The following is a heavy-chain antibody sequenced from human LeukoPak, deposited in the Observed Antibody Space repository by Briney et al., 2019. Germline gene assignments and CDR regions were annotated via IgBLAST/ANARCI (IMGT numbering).Heavy chain of an antibody. V-gene: IGHV4-39*01. D-gene: IGHD2-15*01. CDR1: GGSIRSSSHY. Sequence: SETLSLTCTVSGGSIRSSSHYWGWVRQTPGKGLEWIGSIYYSGSTWYNPSLKTRVTMSVDTSKNQFSLKLSSVTAADTAVYHCARHVAHCGGGTCYSTWYFDLWGRGTLVTVSS. CDR3: ARHVAHCGGGTCYSTWYFDL. J-gene: IGHJ2*01. CDR2: IYYSGST.